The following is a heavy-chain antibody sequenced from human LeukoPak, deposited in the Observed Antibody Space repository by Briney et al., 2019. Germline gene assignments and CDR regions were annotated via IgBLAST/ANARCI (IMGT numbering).Heavy chain of an antibody. V-gene: IGHV3-23*01. Sequence: GSLRLSCAASGFTFTSYSMNWVRQAPGKGLEWVSTISGGGGSTYYADSVKGRFTISRDNSKNTLYLQVNSLRAKDTAVYYCAKGGKWDVTPFDYWGQGTLVTVSS. CDR1: GFTFTSYS. CDR2: ISGGGGST. CDR3: AKGGKWDVTPFDY. J-gene: IGHJ4*02. D-gene: IGHD1-26*01.